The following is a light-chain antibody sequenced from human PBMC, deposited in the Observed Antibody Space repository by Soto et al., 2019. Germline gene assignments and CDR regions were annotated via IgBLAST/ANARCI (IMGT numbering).Light chain of an antibody. V-gene: IGLV2-8*01. CDR2: EVT. J-gene: IGLJ1*01. Sequence: QTALTQPPSASGSPGQSVGISCTVGSSDVGGYDYVSCYQQHPGKAPKLMIYEVTKRPSGVPDRFSGSKSGNTASVTVSGLQAEDEADYYCSSYAGSSTVFGTGTKVTVL. CDR1: SSDVGGYDY. CDR3: SSYAGSSTV.